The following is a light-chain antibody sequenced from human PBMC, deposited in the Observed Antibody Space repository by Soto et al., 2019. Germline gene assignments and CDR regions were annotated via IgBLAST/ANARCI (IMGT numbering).Light chain of an antibody. CDR3: QQYNSYWP. CDR1: QSISSR. V-gene: IGKV1-5*03. J-gene: IGKJ1*01. Sequence: DIQMTQSPSTLSASVGDRVTITCRASQSISSRLAWYQQKPGKAPKLLIYKASSLESGVPSRFSGSGSGTEFTLTISSLQPDDSATYYCQQYNSYWPFGQGTNVEIK. CDR2: KAS.